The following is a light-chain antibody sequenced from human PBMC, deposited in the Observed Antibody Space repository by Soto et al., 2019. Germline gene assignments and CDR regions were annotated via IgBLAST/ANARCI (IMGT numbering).Light chain of an antibody. Sequence: DIQMTQSPSSLSASVGDRVTITCRASQGISNYLAWYQQKPGKVPKLLIYAASTWQSGVPSRFSGSGSSTDFTLTISSLQPEDVGSCYCQKYKSGPRTFGQGTKVEIK. J-gene: IGKJ1*01. CDR2: AAS. V-gene: IGKV1-27*01. CDR1: QGISNY. CDR3: QKYKSGPRT.